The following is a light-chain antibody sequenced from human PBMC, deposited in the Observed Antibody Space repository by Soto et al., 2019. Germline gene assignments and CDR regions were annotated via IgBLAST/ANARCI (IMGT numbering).Light chain of an antibody. J-gene: IGKJ2*01. Sequence: DIQMTQSPSSLSASVGDRVTITCRASQSISSYLNWYQQKPGKAPKLLIYAASRLQSGVPSRFSGSGSGTEFTLTISSLQPEDFATYYCQQSYSTPTFGQGTKLEIK. CDR3: QQSYSTPT. CDR1: QSISSY. CDR2: AAS. V-gene: IGKV1-39*01.